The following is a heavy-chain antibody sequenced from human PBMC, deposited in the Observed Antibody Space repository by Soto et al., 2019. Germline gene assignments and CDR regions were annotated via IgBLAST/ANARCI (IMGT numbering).Heavy chain of an antibody. D-gene: IGHD3-10*01. CDR3: ARDKGGAALKGSGMDV. Sequence: QVQVQESGPGLVKPSQTLSLKCSVSGGSIGSRDYYWSWIRQHPEKGLEWIGSIYYNGNTDYNPSLGGRPTMSLNTSMNECSLKLTSVTAADTAVYYCARDKGGAALKGSGMDVWGQGTTVTVS. J-gene: IGHJ6*02. V-gene: IGHV4-31*02. CDR2: IYYNGNT. CDR1: GGSIGSRDYY.